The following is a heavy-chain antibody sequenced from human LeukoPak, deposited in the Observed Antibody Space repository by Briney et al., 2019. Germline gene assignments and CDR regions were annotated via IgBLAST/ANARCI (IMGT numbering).Heavy chain of an antibody. D-gene: IGHD3-10*01. V-gene: IGHV3-69-1*01. CDR3: ARYYFGSGNYRTFDL. CDR2: ISNTGVT. CDR1: GFILSDFT. J-gene: IGHJ4*02. Sequence: GGSLRLSCAASGFILSDFTMNWVRQAPGKGLEWVSTISNTGVTHYADSVKGRFTISRDSAKNSQYLQIYSLRDEDTAVYYCARYYFGSGNYRTFDLWGQGTLVIVSS.